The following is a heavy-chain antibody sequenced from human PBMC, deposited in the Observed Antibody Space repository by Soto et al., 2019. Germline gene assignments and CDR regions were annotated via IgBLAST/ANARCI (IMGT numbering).Heavy chain of an antibody. CDR1: GFTFDDYA. J-gene: IGHJ6*02. CDR2: ISWDGGST. V-gene: IGHV3-43D*04. Sequence: PGGSLRLSCAASGFTFDDYAMHWVRQAPGKGLEWVSLISWDGGSTYYADSVKGRFTISRDNSKNSLYLQMNSLRAEDTALYYCAKDKLPTDYYYYGMDVWGQGTTVTVSS. CDR3: AKDKLPTDYYYYGMDV. D-gene: IGHD6-6*01.